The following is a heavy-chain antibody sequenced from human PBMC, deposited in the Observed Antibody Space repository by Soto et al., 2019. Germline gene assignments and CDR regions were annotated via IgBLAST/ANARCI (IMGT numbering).Heavy chain of an antibody. CDR2: SIHSGST. V-gene: IGHV4-34*01. Sequence: PSETLSLTCAVYGGSFSGYYCRWIRPPPEKKLEGNGESIHSGSTRYNQYIKSRVTISVDTSKNQFSLKLSSVTAADTAVYYCARGRHYYGSGSYYNKYYYYYYMDVWGKGTTVTVSS. CDR3: ARGRHYYGSGSYYNKYYYYYYMDV. D-gene: IGHD3-10*01. CDR1: GGSFSGYY. J-gene: IGHJ6*03.